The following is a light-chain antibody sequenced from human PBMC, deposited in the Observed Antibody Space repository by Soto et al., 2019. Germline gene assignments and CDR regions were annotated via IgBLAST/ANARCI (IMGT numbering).Light chain of an antibody. V-gene: IGKV3-15*01. CDR1: QSITSS. J-gene: IGKJ1*01. Sequence: GRTHSQATRSVSPGERATLSFRLSQSITSSLAWYQQKPGQAPRLLIYGTSTRATGVPARFSGSGSLTEFSLTISSLRSEDFAVYFCQQFYAWPRTFGQGTKVDIK. CDR2: GTS. CDR3: QQFYAWPRT.